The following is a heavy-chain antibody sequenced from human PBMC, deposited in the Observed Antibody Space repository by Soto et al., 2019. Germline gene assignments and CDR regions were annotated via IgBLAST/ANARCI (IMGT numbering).Heavy chain of an antibody. D-gene: IGHD3-3*01. J-gene: IGHJ6*02. CDR3: ARVAERSGLAYYYGMDV. Sequence: QVPLVQSGAEVKKPGASVKVSCKASGYTFTSYGISWVRQAPGQGLEWMGWISAYNGNTNYAQKLQGRVTMTTDTSTSTAYMELRSLRSDDTAVYYCARVAERSGLAYYYGMDVWGQGTTVTVSS. V-gene: IGHV1-18*01. CDR2: ISAYNGNT. CDR1: GYTFTSYG.